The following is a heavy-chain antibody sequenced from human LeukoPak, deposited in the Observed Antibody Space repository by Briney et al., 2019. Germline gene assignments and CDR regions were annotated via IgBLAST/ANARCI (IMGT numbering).Heavy chain of an antibody. Sequence: ASVKVSCKASGGTFSSYAISWVRQAPGQGLEWMGRIIPILGIANYAQKFQGRVTITADKSTSTAYMELSSLRSEDTAVYYCARDRRITIFGVALDGMDVWGQGTTVTVSS. CDR1: GGTFSSYA. CDR3: ARDRRITIFGVALDGMDV. D-gene: IGHD3-3*01. CDR2: IIPILGIA. J-gene: IGHJ6*02. V-gene: IGHV1-69*04.